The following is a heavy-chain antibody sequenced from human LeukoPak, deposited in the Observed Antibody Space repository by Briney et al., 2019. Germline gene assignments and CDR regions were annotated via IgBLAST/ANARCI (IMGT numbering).Heavy chain of an antibody. CDR1: GGSISSSSYY. Sequence: KTSETLSLTCTVSGGSISSSSYYWGWIRQPPGKWLEWNGRIYYSGSTYYNPSLKSRVTISVDTSKNQFSLKLSSVTAADTAVYYCARHFGGYYYDSSGSPGWFDPWGQGTLVTVSS. CDR2: IYYSGST. CDR3: ARHFGGYYYDSSGSPGWFDP. V-gene: IGHV4-39*01. J-gene: IGHJ5*02. D-gene: IGHD3-22*01.